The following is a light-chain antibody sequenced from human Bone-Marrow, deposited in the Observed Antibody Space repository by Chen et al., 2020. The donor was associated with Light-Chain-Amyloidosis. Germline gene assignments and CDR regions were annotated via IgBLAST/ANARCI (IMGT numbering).Light chain of an antibody. CDR1: QSVSGN. J-gene: IGKJ1*01. CDR2: SAS. V-gene: IGKV3-15*01. CDR3: QQYENWPRT. Sequence: DIVMTQSPATLSVSPGERATLFCRASQSVSGNLAWYQQRPGQAPRLLIHSASTRATGVPARFSGSGFGTDFTLIISSLQSDEFAIYYCQQYENWPRTFGQGIKV.